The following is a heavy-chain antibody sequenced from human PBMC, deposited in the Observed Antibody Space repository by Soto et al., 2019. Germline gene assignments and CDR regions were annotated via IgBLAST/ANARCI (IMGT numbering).Heavy chain of an antibody. V-gene: IGHV3-7*01. J-gene: IGHJ3*02. Sequence: EVQLVESGGGLVQPGGSLRLSCAASGFTFSSYWMSWVRQAPGKGLEWVANIKQDGSEKYYVDSVKGRFTICRDNAKNSLYLQMNSLRAEDTAVYYCARDRRSRYCSGGSCYSDAFDIWGQGTMVTVSS. CDR3: ARDRRSRYCSGGSCYSDAFDI. CDR1: GFTFSSYW. D-gene: IGHD2-15*01. CDR2: IKQDGSEK.